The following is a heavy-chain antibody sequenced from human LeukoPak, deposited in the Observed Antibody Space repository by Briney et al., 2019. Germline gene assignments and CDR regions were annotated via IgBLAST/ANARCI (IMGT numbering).Heavy chain of an antibody. CDR3: ARDRVLMVYATDAFDI. V-gene: IGHV3-33*08. Sequence: GGSLRLSCAASGFTFSSYSMNWVRQAPGKGLEWVAVIWYDGSNKYYADSVKGRFTISRDNSKNTLYLQMNSLRAEDTAVYYCARDRVLMVYATDAFDIWGQGTMVTVSS. D-gene: IGHD2-8*01. CDR1: GFTFSSYS. CDR2: IWYDGSNK. J-gene: IGHJ3*02.